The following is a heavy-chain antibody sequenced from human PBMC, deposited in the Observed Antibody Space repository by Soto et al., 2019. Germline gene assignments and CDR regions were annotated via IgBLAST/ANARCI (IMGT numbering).Heavy chain of an antibody. D-gene: IGHD3-3*01. V-gene: IGHV1-46*01. CDR2: INPSGGST. CDR1: GSTFTSYY. J-gene: IGHJ6*02. CDR3: ARLVLRFLEWLLTLFYYYYGMDV. Sequence: AAVKVSCKASGSTFTSYYMHWVRQAPGQGLEWMGIINPSGGSTSYAQKFQGRVTMTRDTSTSTVYMELSSLRSEDTAVYYCARLVLRFLEWLLTLFYYYYGMDVWGQGTTVTVSS.